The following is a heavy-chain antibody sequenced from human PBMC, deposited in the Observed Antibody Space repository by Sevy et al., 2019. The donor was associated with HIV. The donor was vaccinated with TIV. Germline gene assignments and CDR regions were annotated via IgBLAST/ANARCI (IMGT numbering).Heavy chain of an antibody. Sequence: GGSLRLSCPASGFTFSSYWMSWVRQAPGKGLEWVANIKQDGSEKYYVDSVKGRFTISRDNAKNSLYLQMNSLRAEDTAVYYCARPGYYDFWSGYQGYFDYWGQGTLVTVSS. D-gene: IGHD3-3*01. J-gene: IGHJ4*02. V-gene: IGHV3-7*01. CDR1: GFTFSSYW. CDR3: ARPGYYDFWSGYQGYFDY. CDR2: IKQDGSEK.